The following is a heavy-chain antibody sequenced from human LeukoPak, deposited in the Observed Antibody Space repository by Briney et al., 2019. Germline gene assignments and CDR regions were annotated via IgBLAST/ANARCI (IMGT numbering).Heavy chain of an antibody. CDR2: ISPSGGST. J-gene: IGHJ6*03. CDR3: ARETSQKGAHYMDV. V-gene: IGHV1-46*01. D-gene: IGHD3-16*01. CDR1: GYTFTASY. Sequence: ASVKVSCKTSGYTFTASYIYWVRQAPGQGPEWMGVISPSGGSTTYAQKFQGRVTLTRDMSTSTDYLELSSLRSEDTAVYYCARETSQKGAHYMDVWGKGTTVTISS.